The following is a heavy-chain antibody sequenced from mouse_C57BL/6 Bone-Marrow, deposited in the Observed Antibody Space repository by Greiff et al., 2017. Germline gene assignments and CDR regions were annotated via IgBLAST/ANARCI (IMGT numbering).Heavy chain of an antibody. CDR1: GFTFSSYG. J-gene: IGHJ2*01. D-gene: IGHD3-2*02. CDR2: ISSGGSYT. CDR3: ARRTAQASDY. V-gene: IGHV5-6*02. Sequence: VKLVASGGDLVKPGGSLKLSCAASGFTFSSYGMSWVRQTPDKRLEWVATISSGGSYTYYPDSVKGRFTISRDNAKNTLYLQMSSLKSEDTAMYYCARRTAQASDYWGQGTTLTVSS.